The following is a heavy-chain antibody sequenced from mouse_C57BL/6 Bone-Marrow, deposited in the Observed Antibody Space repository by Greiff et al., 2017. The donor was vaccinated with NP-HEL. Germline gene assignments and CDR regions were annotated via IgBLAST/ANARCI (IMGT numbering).Heavy chain of an antibody. V-gene: IGHV14-3*01. CDR3: ARDYYGSSYWFAY. Sequence: EVQLQQSVAELVRPGASVKLSCTASGFNIKNTYMHWVKQRPEQGLEWIGRIDPANGNTKYAPKFQGKATITAYTSSNTAYLQLSSLTSEDTAIYYCARDYYGSSYWFAYWGQGTLVTVSA. J-gene: IGHJ3*01. CDR1: GFNIKNTY. CDR2: IDPANGNT. D-gene: IGHD1-1*01.